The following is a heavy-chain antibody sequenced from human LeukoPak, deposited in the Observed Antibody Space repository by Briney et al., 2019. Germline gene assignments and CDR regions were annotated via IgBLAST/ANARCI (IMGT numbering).Heavy chain of an antibody. V-gene: IGHV4-34*01. CDR3: ARITIFPPVYYYYGMDV. CDR2: INHSGST. CDR1: GGSFSGYY. D-gene: IGHD3-9*01. J-gene: IGHJ6*02. Sequence: SETLSLTCAVYGGSFSGYYWSWIRQPPGKGLECIGEINHSGSTNYNPSLKSRVTISVDTSNNQFSLSLSSVTAAHTAVYYCARITIFPPVYYYYGMDVWGQGTTVTVSS.